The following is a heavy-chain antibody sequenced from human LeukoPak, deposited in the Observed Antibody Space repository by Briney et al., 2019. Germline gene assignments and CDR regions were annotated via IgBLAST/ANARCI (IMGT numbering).Heavy chain of an antibody. J-gene: IGHJ4*02. CDR1: GFTFSSYS. D-gene: IGHD2-15*01. CDR3: AKDGGGVVAAL. CDR2: ISSSSSTI. V-gene: IGHV3-48*01. Sequence: PGGSLRLSCAASGFTFSSYSMNWVRQAPGKGLEWVSYISSSSSTIYYADSVKGRFTISRDNSKNTLYLQMNSLRAEDTAVYYCAKDGGGVVAALWGQGTLVTVSS.